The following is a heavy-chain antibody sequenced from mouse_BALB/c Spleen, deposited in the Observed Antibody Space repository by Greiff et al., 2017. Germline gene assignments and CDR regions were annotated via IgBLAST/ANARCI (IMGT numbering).Heavy chain of an antibody. CDR1: GFTFSSYY. Sequence: EVQRVESGGGLVKLGGSLKLSCAASGFTFSSYYMSWVRQTPEKRLELVAAINSNGGSTYYPDTVKGRFTISRDNAKNTLYLQMSSLKSEDTALYYCARGPSPYFDYWGQGTTLTVSS. J-gene: IGHJ2*01. CDR2: INSNGGST. CDR3: ARGPSPYFDY. V-gene: IGHV5-6-2*01.